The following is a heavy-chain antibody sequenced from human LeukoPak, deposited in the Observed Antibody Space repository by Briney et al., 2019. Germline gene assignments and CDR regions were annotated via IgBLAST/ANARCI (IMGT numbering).Heavy chain of an antibody. CDR3: ARGTRGYNYDPYYFDY. V-gene: IGHV5-51*01. J-gene: IGHJ4*02. CDR2: IYPGDSDT. Sequence: ESLKISCKGSGYSFTSYWIGWVRQMPGKGLEWMGIIYPGDSDTRYSPSFQGQVTISADKSISTAYLQWSSLKASDTAMYYCARGTRGYNYDPYYFDYWGQGTLVTVSS. D-gene: IGHD5-18*01. CDR1: GYSFTSYW.